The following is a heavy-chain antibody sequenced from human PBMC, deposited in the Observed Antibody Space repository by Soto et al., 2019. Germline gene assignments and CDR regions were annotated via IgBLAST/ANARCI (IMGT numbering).Heavy chain of an antibody. CDR2: IDPSDSYT. CDR1: VYSFTSYW. Sequence: PGESLKISCKGSVYSFTSYWISWVRQMPGKGLEWMGRIDPSDSYTNYSPSFQGHVTISADKSISTAYLQWSSLKASDTAMYYCARHGVVPAARDDGYSYGMDVWGQGTTVTVSS. V-gene: IGHV5-10-1*01. J-gene: IGHJ6*02. CDR3: ARHGVVPAARDDGYSYGMDV. D-gene: IGHD2-2*01.